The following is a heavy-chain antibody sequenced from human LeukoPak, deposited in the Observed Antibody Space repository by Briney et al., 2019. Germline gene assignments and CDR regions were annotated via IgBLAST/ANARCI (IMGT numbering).Heavy chain of an antibody. V-gene: IGHV4-59*12. Sequence: SETLSLTCTVSGGSISSYYWSWIRQPPGKGLEWIGYIYYSGNTNYNPSLKSRVTISVDTSKNHFSLKLSSVTAADTAVYYCAREGDYDPLYAFDIWGQGTMVTVSS. J-gene: IGHJ3*02. D-gene: IGHD4-17*01. CDR1: GGSISSYY. CDR3: AREGDYDPLYAFDI. CDR2: IYYSGNT.